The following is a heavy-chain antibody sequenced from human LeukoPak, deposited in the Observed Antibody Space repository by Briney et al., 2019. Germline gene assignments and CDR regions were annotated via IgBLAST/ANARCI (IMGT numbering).Heavy chain of an antibody. V-gene: IGHV1-69*13. D-gene: IGHD6-13*01. J-gene: IGHJ4*02. CDR3: ASPIAAAGTGFDY. CDR2: IIPIFGTA. Sequence: SVKVSCKASGGTFSSYAISWVRQAPGQGLEWMGGIIPIFGTANYAQKFQGRVTITADESTSTAYKELSSLRSEDTAVYYCASPIAAAGTGFDYWGQGTLVTVSS. CDR1: GGTFSSYA.